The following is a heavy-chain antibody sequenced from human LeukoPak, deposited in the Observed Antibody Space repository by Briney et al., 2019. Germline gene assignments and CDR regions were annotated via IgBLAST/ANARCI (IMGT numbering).Heavy chain of an antibody. D-gene: IGHD5-24*01. CDR2: IYSGGST. J-gene: IGHJ3*02. CDR3: ARWLQLHDAFDI. CDR1: GFTVSSNY. Sequence: GGSLRLSCAASGFTVSSNYMSWGRQAPGKGLEWVSVIYSGGSTYYADSVKGRFTISRDNSKNTLYLQMNSLRAEDTAVYYCARWLQLHDAFDIWGQGTMVTVSS. V-gene: IGHV3-53*01.